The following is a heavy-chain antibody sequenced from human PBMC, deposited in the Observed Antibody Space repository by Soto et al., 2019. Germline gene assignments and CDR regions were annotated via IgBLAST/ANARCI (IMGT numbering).Heavy chain of an antibody. Sequence: QVLLVQSGPEVKKPGSSVKVSCKASGGTFNNYAINWVRQAPGKGLEWMGGIIPTFGTGNHAQKFQGRVTITADESTTTAYVVRNRLRSEDTAIYYCACFDGILVRGGPSSPYEIALLGQGTTAIVSS. CDR2: IIPTFGTG. CDR3: ACFDGILVRGGPSSPYEIAL. V-gene: IGHV1-69*01. CDR1: GGTFNNYA. D-gene: IGHD3-10*01. J-gene: IGHJ6*02.